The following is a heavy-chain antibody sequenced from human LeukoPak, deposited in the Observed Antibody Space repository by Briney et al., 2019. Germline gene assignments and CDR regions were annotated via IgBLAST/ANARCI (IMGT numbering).Heavy chain of an antibody. CDR1: GFTFNSFG. V-gene: IGHV3-30*03. Sequence: GGSLRLSCATSGFTFNSFGMHWVRQAPGKGLEWVAFISYDGSNKDYADSVKGRFTISRDNAKNSLYLQMNSLRAEDTALYYCARGLDLGYSDSYGYAYYFDYWGQGTLVTVSS. D-gene: IGHD3-22*01. CDR2: ISYDGSNK. J-gene: IGHJ4*02. CDR3: ARGLDLGYSDSYGYAYYFDY.